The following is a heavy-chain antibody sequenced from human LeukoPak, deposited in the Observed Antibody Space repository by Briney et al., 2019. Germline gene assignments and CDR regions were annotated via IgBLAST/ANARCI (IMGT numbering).Heavy chain of an antibody. J-gene: IGHJ4*02. V-gene: IGHV3-30*02. CDR1: GFTFSNYG. Sequence: GSLRLSCAASGFTFSNYGIHWVRKAPGKGLEWVAFIRYDGSNEYYADSVKVRFTISRDNSKSTLFLQMNSLRTEDTAVYYCAKDQAHNWNYVRAIDYWGQGTPVTVSS. CDR3: AKDQAHNWNYVRAIDY. CDR2: IRYDGSNE. D-gene: IGHD1-7*01.